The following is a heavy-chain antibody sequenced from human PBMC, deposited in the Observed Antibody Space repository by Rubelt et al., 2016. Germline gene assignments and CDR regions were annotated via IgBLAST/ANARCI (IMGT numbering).Heavy chain of an antibody. J-gene: IGHJ4*02. CDR2: IVYSGDSQ. V-gene: IGHV3-21*01. CDR1: GFTFTTAG. CDR3: ARDGSAWSGDY. D-gene: IGHD1-26*01. Sequence: EVQMVESGGGLVQPGGSLRLSCAASGFTFTTAGMTWIRQAPGKGLEWVSTIVYSGDSQYYADSVKGRFTISRDNTRNSLFLQMNSLRADDTAIYYCARDGSAWSGDYWGQGTLVTVSS.